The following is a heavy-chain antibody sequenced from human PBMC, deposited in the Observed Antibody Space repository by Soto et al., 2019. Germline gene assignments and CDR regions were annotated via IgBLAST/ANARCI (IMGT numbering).Heavy chain of an antibody. CDR2: IYPGDSDT. J-gene: IGHJ6*02. Sequence: PGESLKISCKGSGYSFTSYWIGWVRQMPGKGLEWMGIIYPGDSDTRYSPSFQGQVTISADKSISTAYLQWSSLKASDTAMYYCVRGGNHHYYYYYGMDVWGQGTTVTVSS. CDR3: VRGGNHHYYYYYGMDV. V-gene: IGHV5-51*01. CDR1: GYSFTSYW. D-gene: IGHD3-16*01.